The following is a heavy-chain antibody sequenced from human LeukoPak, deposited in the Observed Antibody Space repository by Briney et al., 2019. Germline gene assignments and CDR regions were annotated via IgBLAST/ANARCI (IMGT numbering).Heavy chain of an antibody. Sequence: PGGSLRLSCAASGFTFSDYYMSWIRQAPGKGLEWVSYISSSGSTIYYADSVEGRFTISRDNAKNSLYLQMNSLRAEDTAVYYCAREDDYEVRGIDYWGQGTLVTVSS. D-gene: IGHD3-10*01. CDR2: ISSSGSTI. J-gene: IGHJ4*02. CDR3: AREDDYEVRGIDY. CDR1: GFTFSDYY. V-gene: IGHV3-11*01.